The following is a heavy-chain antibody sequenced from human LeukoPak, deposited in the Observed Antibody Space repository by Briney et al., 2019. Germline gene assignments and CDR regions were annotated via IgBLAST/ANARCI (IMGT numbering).Heavy chain of an antibody. CDR2: INHSGST. V-gene: IGHV4-34*01. Sequence: SETLSLTCAVYGGSFSGYYWSWIRQPPGKGLEWIGEINHSGSTNYNPSLKSRVTISVDTSKNQFSLKLSSVTAADTAVYYCARRVSRWSMYYFDYWGQGTLVTVSS. CDR1: GGSFSGYY. D-gene: IGHD2-8*01. CDR3: ARRVSRWSMYYFDY. J-gene: IGHJ4*02.